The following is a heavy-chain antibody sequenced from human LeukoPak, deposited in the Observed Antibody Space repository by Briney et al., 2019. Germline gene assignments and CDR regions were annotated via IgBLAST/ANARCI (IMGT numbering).Heavy chain of an antibody. Sequence: GGSLRLSCASSGFTFSSYGMHWVRQAPGKGLEWVAFIRYDGSSKYYADSVKGRFTISRDNAKNTLYLQMNSLRAEDTAVYYCAKDTPNHGYNDSSGYYDGSYFDYWGQGTLVTVSS. CDR2: IRYDGSSK. J-gene: IGHJ4*02. CDR1: GFTFSSYG. D-gene: IGHD3-22*01. CDR3: AKDTPNHGYNDSSGYYDGSYFDY. V-gene: IGHV3-30*02.